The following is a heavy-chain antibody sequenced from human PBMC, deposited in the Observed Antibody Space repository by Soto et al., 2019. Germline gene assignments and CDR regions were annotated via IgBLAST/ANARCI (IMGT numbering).Heavy chain of an antibody. CDR3: AREGGYSSGLGIDY. Sequence: QVQLVQSGAEVKKPGASVKVSCKASGYTFTDYYMHWVRQAPGQGLEWMGWINPNSGVTNYAQKFQDWVTMTRDTSISTAYMELRRLRSDDTAVYHCAREGGYSSGLGIDYWGQGTLVTVSS. D-gene: IGHD6-19*01. J-gene: IGHJ4*02. V-gene: IGHV1-2*04. CDR1: GYTFTDYY. CDR2: INPNSGVT.